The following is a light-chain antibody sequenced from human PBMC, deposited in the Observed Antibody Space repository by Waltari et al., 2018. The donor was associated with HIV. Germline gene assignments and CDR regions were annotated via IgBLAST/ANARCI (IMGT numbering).Light chain of an antibody. J-gene: IGLJ2*01. CDR2: EVS. Sequence: QSALTQPPSASGSPGQSVTIPCTGTSSDVGGYNYVSWYQHTPGTAPKLMIYEVSKLPSGVPNRFSGSKSGNTASLTVSGLQAEDEANYYCSSYGGSNTYVIFGGGTKLTVL. CDR3: SSYGGSNTYVI. V-gene: IGLV2-8*01. CDR1: SSDVGGYNY.